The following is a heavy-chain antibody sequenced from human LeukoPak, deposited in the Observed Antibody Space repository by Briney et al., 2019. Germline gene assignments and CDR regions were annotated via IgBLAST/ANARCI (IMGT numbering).Heavy chain of an antibody. CDR3: ARTIPDAAYFDY. Sequence: AASVKVSCKASGYTFTSYSISWVRQAPGQGLEWMGWISGYNGNTNYAQKLQGRVTMTTDTSTSTAYVELRSLRSGDTAVYYCARTIPDAAYFDYWGQGTLVTVSS. CDR2: ISGYNGNT. CDR1: GYTFTSYS. J-gene: IGHJ4*02. V-gene: IGHV1-18*01. D-gene: IGHD2-15*01.